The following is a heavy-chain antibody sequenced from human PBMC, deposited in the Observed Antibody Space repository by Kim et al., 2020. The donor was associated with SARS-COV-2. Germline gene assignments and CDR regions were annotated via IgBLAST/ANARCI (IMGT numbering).Heavy chain of an antibody. Sequence: ASVKVSCKASGHTFTSYFMHWVRQAPGQGPEWMGIINPSDGSASNAQKFQGRVTMTRDTSTSTIYMELSSLRSEDTAVYYCARGGPLLVRFGESRRRFYFHYWGQGTLVTVSS. V-gene: IGHV1-46*01. CDR3: ARGGPLLVRFGESRRRFYFHY. CDR1: GHTFTSYF. D-gene: IGHD3-10*01. J-gene: IGHJ4*02. CDR2: INPSDGSA.